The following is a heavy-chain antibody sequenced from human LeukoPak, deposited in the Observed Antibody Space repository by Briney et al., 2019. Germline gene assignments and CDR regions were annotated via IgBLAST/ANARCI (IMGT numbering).Heavy chain of an antibody. Sequence: SETLSLTCTVSGDSIISVRHFWAWIRQPPGKGLEWIGGIYSSGGPSYSPSLRSRVTMSVDTSKNQFSLKMSSVTAADTAVYYCAKGDNYYDDSGYYHVRALFDYWGQGALVTVSS. CDR3: AKGDNYYDDSGYYHVRALFDY. V-gene: IGHV4-39*01. CDR1: GDSIISVRHF. J-gene: IGHJ4*02. D-gene: IGHD3-22*01. CDR2: IYSSGGP.